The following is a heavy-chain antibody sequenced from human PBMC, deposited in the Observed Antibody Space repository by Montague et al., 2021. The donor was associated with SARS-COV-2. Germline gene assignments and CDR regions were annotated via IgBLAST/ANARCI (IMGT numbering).Heavy chain of an antibody. D-gene: IGHD2-15*01. CDR1: VFSFSSYE. V-gene: IGHV3-48*03. CDR3: ARDVDPNSWDGMDV. J-gene: IGHJ6*02. CDR2: ISSGSGSSI. Sequence: SLRLSCAASVFSFSSYEMNWARPAPGKGLEWISYISSGSGSSIHXXDSVRGRFTISRANAKNSLYLQMNGLRAEDTAIYYCARDVDPNSWDGMDVWGQGTTVTVSS.